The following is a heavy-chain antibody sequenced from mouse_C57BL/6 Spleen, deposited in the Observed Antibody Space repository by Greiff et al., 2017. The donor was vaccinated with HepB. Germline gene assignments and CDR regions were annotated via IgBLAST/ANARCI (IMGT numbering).Heavy chain of an antibody. CDR1: GFTFSSYG. CDR2: ISSGGSYT. J-gene: IGHJ2*01. D-gene: IGHD4-1*01. Sequence: EVKLEESGGDLVKPGGSLKLSCAASGFTFSSYGMSWVRQTPDKRLEWVATISSGGSYTYYPDSVKGRFTISRDNAKNTLYLQMSSLKSEDTAMYYCARQRGRVDYWGQGTTLTVSS. V-gene: IGHV5-6*02. CDR3: ARQRGRVDY.